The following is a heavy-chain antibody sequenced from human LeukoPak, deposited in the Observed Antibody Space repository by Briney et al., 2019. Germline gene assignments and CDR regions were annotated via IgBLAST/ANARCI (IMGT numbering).Heavy chain of an antibody. CDR1: GGSISRSSYY. CDR2: IYYSGST. CDR3: ARNGRYCSGGSCGPDY. Sequence: SETLSLTCTVSGGSISRSSYYWGWSRQPPGKGLEWIGSIYYSGSTYYNPSLKSRVTISVDTSKNQSSLKLSSVTAADTAVYYCARNGRYCSGGSCGPDYWGQGTLVTVSS. V-gene: IGHV4-39*01. D-gene: IGHD2-15*01. J-gene: IGHJ4*02.